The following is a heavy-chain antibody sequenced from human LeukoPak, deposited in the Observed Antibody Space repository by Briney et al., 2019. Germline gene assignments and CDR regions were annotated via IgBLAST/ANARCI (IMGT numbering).Heavy chain of an antibody. CDR2: IWYDGTNK. CDR3: ARDFGYGHDY. V-gene: IGHV3-33*01. D-gene: IGHD5-18*01. CDR1: GSTFSGYG. Sequence: PGGSLRLSCAASGSTFSGYGTHWVRQAPGKGLEGVAVIWYDGTNKYYADSVKGRFTISRDNSKNTLYLQMNSLRVEDTAVYYCARDFGYGHDYWGQGTLVTVSS. J-gene: IGHJ4*02.